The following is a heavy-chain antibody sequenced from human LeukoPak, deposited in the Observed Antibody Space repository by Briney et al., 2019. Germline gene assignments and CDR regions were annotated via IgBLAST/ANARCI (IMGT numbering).Heavy chain of an antibody. Sequence: GGSLRLSCAASGFAFSSNWMSWVRQAPGRGLELVANISPDGSGKYCMDSVKGRCAISRDNARSSLDLQLNSLRVEDTAVYFCGYKAYTRFDYRGEGTLVTVSS. V-gene: IGHV3-7*01. D-gene: IGHD1-1*01. CDR1: GFAFSSNW. CDR2: ISPDGSGK. CDR3: GYKAYTRFDY. J-gene: IGHJ4*02.